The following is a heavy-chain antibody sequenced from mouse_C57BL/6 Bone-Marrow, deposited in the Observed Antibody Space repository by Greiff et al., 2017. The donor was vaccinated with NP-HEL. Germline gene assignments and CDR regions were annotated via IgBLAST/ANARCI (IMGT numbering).Heavy chain of an antibody. J-gene: IGHJ2*01. CDR1: GYTFTDYY. CDR3: ATLRNDY. D-gene: IGHD1-1*01. CDR2: INPNNGGT. V-gene: IGHV1-26*01. Sequence: VQLQQSGPELVKPGASVKISCKASGYTFTDYYMNWVKQSHGKSLEWIGDINPNNGGTSYNQKFKGKATLTVDKSSSTAYMELRSLTSEDSAVYYCATLRNDYWGHGTPLTVSS.